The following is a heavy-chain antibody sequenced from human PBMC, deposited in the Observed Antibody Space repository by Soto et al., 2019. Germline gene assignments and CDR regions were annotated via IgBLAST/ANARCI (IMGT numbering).Heavy chain of an antibody. J-gene: IGHJ6*02. CDR1: GYTFTSYG. CDR3: ARPRTTVTYYYYGMDV. Sequence: QVQLVQSGAEVKKPGASVKVSCKASGYTFTSYGISWVRQAPGQGLEWMGWISTYNGNTNYAQKLQGRDTMNTDTSTSTAYMELRSLRSDDTAVYYCARPRTTVTYYYYGMDVWGQGTTVTVSS. V-gene: IGHV1-18*01. D-gene: IGHD4-4*01. CDR2: ISTYNGNT.